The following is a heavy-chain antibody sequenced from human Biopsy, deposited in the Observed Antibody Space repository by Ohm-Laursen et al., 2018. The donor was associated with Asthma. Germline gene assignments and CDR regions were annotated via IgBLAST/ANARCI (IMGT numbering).Heavy chain of an antibody. V-gene: IGHV3-53*01. D-gene: IGHD6-19*01. CDR1: GFTVSRDH. Sequence: GSLRLSCTASGFTVSRDHMFWVRQAPGKGLEWVSVIYSGGTSDTADSSRGRFTISRDFYKNTLYLQMDSQRAEDTAVYYCARGDSSGWSHYYFDYWGQGTLVTVSS. CDR3: ARGDSSGWSHYYFDY. J-gene: IGHJ4*02. CDR2: IYSGGTS.